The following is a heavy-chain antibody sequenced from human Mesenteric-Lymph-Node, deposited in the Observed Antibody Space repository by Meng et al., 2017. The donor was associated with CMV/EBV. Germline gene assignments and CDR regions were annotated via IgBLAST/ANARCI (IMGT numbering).Heavy chain of an antibody. J-gene: IGHJ4*02. CDR3: ARHDNYYDSSGSPDY. CDR1: GGSFSGYY. Sequence: SETLSLTCAVYGGSFSGYYWSWIRQPPGKGLEWIGSIYYSGSTYYNPSLKSRVTISVDTSKNQFSLKLSSVTAADTAVYYCARHDNYYDSSGSPDYWGQGTLVTVSS. V-gene: IGHV4-34*01. D-gene: IGHD3-22*01. CDR2: IYYSGST.